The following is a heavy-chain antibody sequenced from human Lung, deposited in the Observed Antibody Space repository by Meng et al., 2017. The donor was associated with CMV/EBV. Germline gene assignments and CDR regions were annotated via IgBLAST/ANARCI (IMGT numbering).Heavy chain of an antibody. CDR3: ALRGLAQGYWYGLDV. CDR2: IIPIFATT. J-gene: IGHJ6*02. CDR1: GGSFRSYA. V-gene: IGHV1-69*05. D-gene: IGHD3/OR15-3a*01. Sequence: SXXVSXKASGGSFRSYAFSWVRQAPRQGLEWMGGIIPIFATTNFEQKFQGKVTITTDESTSTVYMELRSLRSEDTAAYYCALRGLAQGYWYGLDVWGQGTTVTVSS.